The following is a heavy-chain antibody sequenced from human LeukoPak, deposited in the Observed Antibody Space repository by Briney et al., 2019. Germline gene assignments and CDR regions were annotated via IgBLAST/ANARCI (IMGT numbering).Heavy chain of an antibody. Sequence: GASVKVSCKVSGYTLTELSMHWVRQAPGKGLEWMGGFDPEDGETIYAQKFQGRVTMTRNTSISTAYMELSSLRSEDTAVYYCAISSGYYKGYFDYWGQGTLVTVSS. J-gene: IGHJ4*02. CDR2: FDPEDGET. CDR3: AISSGYYKGYFDY. V-gene: IGHV1-24*01. D-gene: IGHD3-22*01. CDR1: GYTLTELS.